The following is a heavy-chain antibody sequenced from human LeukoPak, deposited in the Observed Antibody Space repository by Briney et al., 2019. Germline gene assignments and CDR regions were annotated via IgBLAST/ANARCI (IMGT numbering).Heavy chain of an antibody. D-gene: IGHD6-19*01. J-gene: IGHJ4*02. CDR1: GFTVSSNY. V-gene: IGHV3-53*01. CDR3: ARDPTVDSSGWYGGV. CDR2: IYSGGST. Sequence: GGSLRLSCAAPGFTVSSNYMSWVRHAPGKGLEWVSVIYSGGSTYYADSVKGRFTISRDNSKNTLYLQMNSLRAEDTAVYYCARDPTVDSSGWYGGVWGQGTLVTVSS.